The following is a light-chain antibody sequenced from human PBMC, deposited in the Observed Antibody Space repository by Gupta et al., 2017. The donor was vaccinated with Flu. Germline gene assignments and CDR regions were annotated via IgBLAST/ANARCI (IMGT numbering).Light chain of an antibody. J-gene: IGKJ1*01. CDR3: QRYDSQWT. Sequence: SPSTLSASVGDRVTITCRASQSISNWLAWYQQKPGKVPKLLIYQASSLESGVPSRFSGSGSGTEFTLTISSLQPDDVATYYCQRYDSQWTFGQGTRVEIK. CDR2: QAS. V-gene: IGKV1-5*03. CDR1: QSISNW.